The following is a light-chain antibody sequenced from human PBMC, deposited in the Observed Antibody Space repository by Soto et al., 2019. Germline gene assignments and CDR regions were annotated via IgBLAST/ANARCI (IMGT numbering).Light chain of an antibody. CDR1: QSISSW. CDR2: KAS. Sequence: DIQMTQSPSTLSASVRDRVTITCRASQSISSWLAWYHQKPGKAPKLLIDKASNLESGAPSRFSGSGSGTEFTLSINSLQPDDCATYYFQHNSRYPWKCGQGNQVDIQ. V-gene: IGKV1-5*03. CDR3: QHNSRYPWK. J-gene: IGKJ1*01.